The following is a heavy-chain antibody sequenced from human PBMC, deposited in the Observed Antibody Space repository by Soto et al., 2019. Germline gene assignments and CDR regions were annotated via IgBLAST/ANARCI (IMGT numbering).Heavy chain of an antibody. J-gene: IGHJ4*02. Sequence: QVQLVESGGGVVQPGRSLRLSCAASGFTFSSYAMHWVRQAPGKGLEWVAVISYDGSNKYYADSVKGRFTISRDNSKNPLDLEMKRLRGEGTAVYFCAGVGGIVAPGSFDYLGQGTLVT. CDR3: AGVGGIVAPGSFDY. CDR2: ISYDGSNK. V-gene: IGHV3-30-3*01. D-gene: IGHD2-21*01. CDR1: GFTFSSYA.